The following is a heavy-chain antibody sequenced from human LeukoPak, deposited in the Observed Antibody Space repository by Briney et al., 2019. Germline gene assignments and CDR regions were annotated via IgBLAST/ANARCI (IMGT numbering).Heavy chain of an antibody. CDR1: GYTFTSHG. CDR2: INVYNGNT. J-gene: IGHJ6*02. CDR3: ARVGPIDYYYYPMDV. Sequence: ASVKVSCKASGYTFTSHGISRVRQAPGQGLEWMGWINVYNGNTNYAQKMQGRVTMATGTSTTTAYMELRSLRSDDTAVYYCARVGPIDYYYYPMDVWGQGTTVTVSS. V-gene: IGHV1-18*01.